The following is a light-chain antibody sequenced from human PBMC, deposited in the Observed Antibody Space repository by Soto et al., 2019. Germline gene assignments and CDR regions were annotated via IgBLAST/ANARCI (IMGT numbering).Light chain of an antibody. CDR1: SSDVGAYHY. CDR2: DVI. J-gene: IGLJ1*01. CDR3: CSYTTSSTYV. V-gene: IGLV2-8*01. Sequence: QSALTQPPSASGSPGQTVAISCTGTSSDVGAYHYVSWYQQHPGKAPKLMIYDVIERPSGVPARFSGSKSGNTASLTVSGLQPDDEADYDCCSYTTSSTYVFGTGTKVTVL.